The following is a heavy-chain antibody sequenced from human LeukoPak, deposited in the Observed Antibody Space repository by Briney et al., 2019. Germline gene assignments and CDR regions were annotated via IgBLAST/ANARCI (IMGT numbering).Heavy chain of an antibody. CDR1: GGSISSYY. CDR2: INWNSDSI. CDR3: AINGGGDSGYGNFDY. V-gene: IGHV3-9*01. D-gene: IGHD5-12*01. Sequence: LSLTCTVSGGSISSYYWSWVRQVPGKGLEWVSGINWNSDSIGYADSVKGRFTTSRDNAKNSLYLQMNSLRAEDTAFYYCAINGGGDSGYGNFDYWGQGTLVTVSS. J-gene: IGHJ4*02.